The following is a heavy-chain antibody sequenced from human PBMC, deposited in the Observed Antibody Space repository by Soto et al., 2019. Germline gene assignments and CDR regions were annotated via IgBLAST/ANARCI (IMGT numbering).Heavy chain of an antibody. J-gene: IGHJ6*02. V-gene: IGHV4-39*01. Sequence: SETLSLTCSVSGSSIITTYYWGWIRQPPGKGLEWIGSAYYSGNTYYNSSLKSRVTIFVDTSKSQFSLVLGSVTAADTAMYYCVRHDWARFYGMDVWGQGTTVTVSS. CDR3: VRHDWARFYGMDV. CDR1: GSSIITTYY. CDR2: AYYSGNT. D-gene: IGHD3-16*01.